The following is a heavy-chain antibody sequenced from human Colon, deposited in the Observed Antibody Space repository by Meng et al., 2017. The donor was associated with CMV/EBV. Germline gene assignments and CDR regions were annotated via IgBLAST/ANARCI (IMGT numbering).Heavy chain of an antibody. Sequence: GGSLRLSCTVSGFTFSSYTMNWVRQAPGKGLEWVCSISTSSTYIFYADSVKGRFTISRDNSAETLYLEMNNLTPEDTTVYYCARPRGTYYYVTGMDVWGQGTTVTVSS. CDR3: ARPRGTYYYVTGMDV. CDR1: GFTFSSYT. J-gene: IGHJ6*02. CDR2: ISTSSTYI. D-gene: IGHD3-10*02. V-gene: IGHV3-21*01.